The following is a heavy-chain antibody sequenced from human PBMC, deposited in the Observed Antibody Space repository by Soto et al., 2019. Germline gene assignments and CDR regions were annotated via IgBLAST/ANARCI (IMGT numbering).Heavy chain of an antibody. CDR2: INAGNGNT. CDR3: ARGYCSGGSCYSNGRYYYGMDV. V-gene: IGHV1-3*01. CDR1: GYTFTSYA. J-gene: IGHJ6*02. D-gene: IGHD2-15*01. Sequence: ASVKVSCKASGYTFTSYAMHWVHQAPGQRLEWMGWINAGNGNTKYSQKFQGRVTITRDTSASTAYMELSSLRSEDTAVYYCARGYCSGGSCYSNGRYYYGMDVWGQGTTVTVSS.